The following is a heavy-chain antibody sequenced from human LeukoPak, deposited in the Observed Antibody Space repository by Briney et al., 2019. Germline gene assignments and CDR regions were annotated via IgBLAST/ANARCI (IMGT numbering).Heavy chain of an antibody. V-gene: IGHV3-30*04. CDR3: ASDAVSSWYIYYYYGMDV. CDR2: ISYDGSNK. J-gene: IGHJ6*02. Sequence: PGGSLRLSCAASGFTFSSYAMHWVRQAPGKGLEWVAVISYDGSNKYYADSVKGRFTISRDNSKNTLYLQMNSLRAEDTAVYYCASDAVSSWYIYYYYGMDVWGQGTTVTVSS. CDR1: GFTFSSYA. D-gene: IGHD6-13*01.